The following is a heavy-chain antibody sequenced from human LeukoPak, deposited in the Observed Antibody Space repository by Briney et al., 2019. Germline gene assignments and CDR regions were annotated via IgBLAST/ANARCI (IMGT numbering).Heavy chain of an antibody. CDR1: GFTVSSNY. V-gene: IGHV3-23*01. Sequence: PGGSLRLSCAASGFTVSSNYMSWVRQAPGKGLEWVSDISGSGISTYYADSVKGRFTISRDNSKNTLYLQMNSLRAEDTAVYYCAKDQWSFSYFDYWGQGTLVTVSS. CDR3: AKDQWSFSYFDY. J-gene: IGHJ4*02. CDR2: ISGSGIST. D-gene: IGHD1-26*01.